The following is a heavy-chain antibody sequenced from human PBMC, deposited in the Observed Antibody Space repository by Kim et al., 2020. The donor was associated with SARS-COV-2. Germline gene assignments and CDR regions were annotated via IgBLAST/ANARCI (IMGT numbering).Heavy chain of an antibody. Sequence: NTPSPKRRVTVAVDTSKNQFSLRLSSVTAADTAVYYCARHEVLLKNFDLWDRGTLVTVSS. CDR3: ARHEVLLKNFDL. V-gene: IGHV4-39*01. J-gene: IGHJ2*01. D-gene: IGHD2-15*01.